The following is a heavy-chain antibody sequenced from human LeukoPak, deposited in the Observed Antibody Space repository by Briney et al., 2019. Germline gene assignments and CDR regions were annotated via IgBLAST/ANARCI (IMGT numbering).Heavy chain of an antibody. CDR2: ISPYNGNT. Sequence: ASVKVSSTASVYSFSDNGLNWVRQAPGQGLEWMGWISPYNGNTKYVENLEGRVTMTTDASTNTAYMELRSLTSDDTAVYYCAREGLGEYMAHDAFDLWGQGTMVIVSS. V-gene: IGHV1-18*04. D-gene: IGHD3-16*01. J-gene: IGHJ3*01. CDR1: VYSFSDNG. CDR3: AREGLGEYMAHDAFDL.